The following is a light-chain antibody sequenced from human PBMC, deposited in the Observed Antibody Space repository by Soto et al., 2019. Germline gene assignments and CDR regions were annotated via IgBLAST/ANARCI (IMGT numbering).Light chain of an antibody. V-gene: IGKV1-39*01. J-gene: IGKJ1*01. CDR1: QTITTY. CDR2: RTA. Sequence: DIQMTQSPSTLSGSVGDRVTVSCRASQTITTYLNWYQQKPGKAPKLLIYRTATLQSGVPSRFSGSGSGTDFTLTISSLQPEDFATYYCQQSSSPRAFGQGTKVDIK. CDR3: QQSSSPRA.